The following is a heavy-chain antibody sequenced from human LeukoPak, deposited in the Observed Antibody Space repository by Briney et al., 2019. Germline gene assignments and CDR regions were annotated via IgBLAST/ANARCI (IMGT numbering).Heavy chain of an antibody. CDR1: GFTFSDHY. Sequence: PGGSLRLSCAASGFTFSDHYMDWVRQAPGKGLEWVGRARYNAHSYPTEYAASVKGRFTISRDDSKDSLYLQMNSLKTEDTAVYYCARVSGAPLSYGSGSYSLYYYYYMDVWGKGTTVTVSS. V-gene: IGHV3-72*01. CDR2: ARYNAHSYPT. CDR3: ARVSGAPLSYGSGSYSLYYYYYMDV. J-gene: IGHJ6*03. D-gene: IGHD3-10*01.